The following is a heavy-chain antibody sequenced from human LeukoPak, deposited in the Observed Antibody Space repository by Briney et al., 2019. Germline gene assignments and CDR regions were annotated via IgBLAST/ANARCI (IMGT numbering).Heavy chain of an antibody. V-gene: IGHV3-23*01. CDR3: AKDPRGYSYARNGGGRSTGYYFDY. D-gene: IGHD5-18*01. CDR1: GFTFSSYA. Sequence: GGSLRLSCAASGFTFSSYAMSWVRQALGKGLEWVSAISGSGGSTYYADSVKGRFTISRDNSKNTLYLQMNSLRAEDTAVYYCAKDPRGYSYARNGGGRSTGYYFDYWGQGTLVTVSS. J-gene: IGHJ4*02. CDR2: ISGSGGST.